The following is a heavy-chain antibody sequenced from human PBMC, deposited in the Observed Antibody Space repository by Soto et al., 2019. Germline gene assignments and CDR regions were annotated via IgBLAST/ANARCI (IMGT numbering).Heavy chain of an antibody. V-gene: IGHV3-15*07. CDR3: TTVSARRDSSGWYPKDY. Sequence: EVQLVESGGGLLKPGGSLRLSCAASGFTFSNAWMNWVRQAPGKGLEWVDRIKSKTDGGTTDYAAPVKGRFTISRDDSKNTLYLQMNSLKTEDTAVYYCTTVSARRDSSGWYPKDYWGQGTLVTVPS. CDR1: GFTFSNAW. CDR2: IKSKTDGGTT. J-gene: IGHJ4*02. D-gene: IGHD6-19*01.